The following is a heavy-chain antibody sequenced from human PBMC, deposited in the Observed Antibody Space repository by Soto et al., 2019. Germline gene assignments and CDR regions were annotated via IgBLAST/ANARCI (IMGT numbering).Heavy chain of an antibody. Sequence: LSLTCTVSGGSISSYYWSWIRQPPGKGLEWIGYIYYSGSTNYNPSLKSRVTISVDTSKNQFSLRLTSVTAADTAVYYCARDTSSTSLRAEYFQFWGQGTQVTVSS. J-gene: IGHJ1*01. CDR1: GGSISSYY. V-gene: IGHV4-59*12. CDR2: IYYSGST. CDR3: ARDTSSTSLRAEYFQF. D-gene: IGHD6-13*01.